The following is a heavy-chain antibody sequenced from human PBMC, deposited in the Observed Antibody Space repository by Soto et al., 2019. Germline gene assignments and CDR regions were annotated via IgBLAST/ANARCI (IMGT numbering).Heavy chain of an antibody. J-gene: IGHJ4*02. CDR3: ARDLSSTSFRYFDY. V-gene: IGHV3-21*01. D-gene: IGHD2-2*01. CDR1: GFTFSSYS. Sequence: EVQLLESGGGLVKPGGSLRLSCAASGFTFSSYSMNWVRQAPGKGLEWVSSISSSSSYIYYADSVKGRFTISRDNAKNSLYLQMNSLRAEDTAVYYCARDLSSTSFRYFDYWGQGTLVTVSS. CDR2: ISSSSSYI.